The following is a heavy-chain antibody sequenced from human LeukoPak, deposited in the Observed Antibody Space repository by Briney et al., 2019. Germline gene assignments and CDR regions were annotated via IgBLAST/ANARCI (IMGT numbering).Heavy chain of an antibody. CDR2: ISAYNGNT. CDR3: ARVLRQRALFDP. CDR1: GYTFTSYG. V-gene: IGHV1-18*01. D-gene: IGHD6-25*01. Sequence: ASVKVTCKASGYTFTSYGISRVRQAPGQGLEWMGWISAYNGNTNYAQTVQGRVTITTDTSTSTAYMELRSLRSDDTAVYYCARVLRQRALFDPWGQGTLVTVSS. J-gene: IGHJ5*02.